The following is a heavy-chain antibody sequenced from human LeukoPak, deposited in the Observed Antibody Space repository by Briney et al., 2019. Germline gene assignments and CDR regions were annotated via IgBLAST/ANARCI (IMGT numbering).Heavy chain of an antibody. J-gene: IGHJ4*02. V-gene: IGHV4-39*07. CDR1: GGSISSYY. CDR3: ARDNQDYGDYGIDY. Sequence: SETLSLTCTVSGGSISSYYWGWIRQPPGKGLEWIGSIYYSGGTYYNPSLKSRVTISVDTSKNQFSLKLSSVTAADTAVYYCARDNQDYGDYGIDYWGQGTLVTVSS. CDR2: IYYSGGT. D-gene: IGHD4-17*01.